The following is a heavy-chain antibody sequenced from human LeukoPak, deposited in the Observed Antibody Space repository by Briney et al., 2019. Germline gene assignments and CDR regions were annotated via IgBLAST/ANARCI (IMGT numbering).Heavy chain of an antibody. CDR2: ISAYNGNT. J-gene: IGHJ4*02. Sequence: ASVKVSCKASGYTFTSYGISWVRQAPGQGLEWMGWISAYNGNTNYAQKLQGRVTMTTDTSTSTAYMELRSLRSDDTAVYYCARDPRTLIAAAGSSFDYWGQGTLVTVSS. V-gene: IGHV1-18*01. CDR3: ARDPRTLIAAAGSSFDY. CDR1: GYTFTSYG. D-gene: IGHD6-13*01.